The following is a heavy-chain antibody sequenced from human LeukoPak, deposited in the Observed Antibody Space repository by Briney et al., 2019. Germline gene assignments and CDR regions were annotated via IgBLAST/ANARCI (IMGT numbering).Heavy chain of an antibody. CDR1: SYTFTSYG. V-gene: IGHV1-18*01. J-gene: IGHJ4*02. CDR2: ISAYNGNT. D-gene: IGHD3-10*01. Sequence: ASVKVSCKASSYTFTSYGISWVRQAPGQGLEWMGWISAYNGNTNYAQKLQGRVTMTTDTSTSTAYMELRSLRSDDTAVYYCARVRSGYGSGSREYYFDYWGQGTLVTVSS. CDR3: ARVRSGYGSGSREYYFDY.